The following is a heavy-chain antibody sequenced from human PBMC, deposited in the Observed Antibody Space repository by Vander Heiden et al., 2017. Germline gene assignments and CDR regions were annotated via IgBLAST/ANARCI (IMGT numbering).Heavy chain of an antibody. CDR3: ARHSFGNSWPFDS. Sequence: EVQLVEPGGGLVQPGGSLRLSCAASGFPFRRDWMHWVRQVPGKGLVWVSHVNGDGSSTNYADSVKGRFTISRDNAKNTLYLQMNSLSAEDTAVYHCARHSFGNSWPFDSWGQGTLVTVSS. CDR1: GFPFRRDW. J-gene: IGHJ4*02. D-gene: IGHD6-13*01. CDR2: VNGDGSST. V-gene: IGHV3-74*01.